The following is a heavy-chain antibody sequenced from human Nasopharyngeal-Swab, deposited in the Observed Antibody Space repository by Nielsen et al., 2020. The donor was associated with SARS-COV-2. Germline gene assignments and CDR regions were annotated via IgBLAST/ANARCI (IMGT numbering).Heavy chain of an antibody. D-gene: IGHD1-1*01. CDR2: IYRLGGT. J-gene: IGHJ4*02. Sequence: SETLSLTCTVSGGSISSGDYYWSCIRQLPGKGLEWIGYIYRLGGTSYNPSLKSRVTISLDASNNQFSLRLSSVTAADTAMFYCARGTPFDYWGQGILVTVSS. V-gene: IGHV4-31*03. CDR3: ARGTPFDY. CDR1: GGSISSGDYY.